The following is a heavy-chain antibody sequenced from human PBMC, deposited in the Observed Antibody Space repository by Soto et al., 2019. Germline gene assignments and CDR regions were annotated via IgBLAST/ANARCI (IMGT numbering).Heavy chain of an antibody. Sequence: HEHLVQSGAEVKRPGASLKVSCKASGYSFTGYYIHWVRQAPGQGLEWMGWINPDSGATTYAQNFQGRVTLTSATSISTASMDLTSLTSDDTAVYYCARGDYGTGGYPFPYFDYWGQGTLVIVSS. J-gene: IGHJ4*02. CDR3: ARGDYGTGGYPFPYFDY. CDR2: INPDSGAT. CDR1: GYSFTGYY. D-gene: IGHD2-8*02. V-gene: IGHV1-2*02.